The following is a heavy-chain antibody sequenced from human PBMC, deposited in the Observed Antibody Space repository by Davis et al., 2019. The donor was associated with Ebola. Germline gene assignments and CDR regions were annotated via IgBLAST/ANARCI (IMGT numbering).Heavy chain of an antibody. J-gene: IGHJ3*02. D-gene: IGHD4-17*01. Sequence: PSETLSLTCTVSGDSMTSHYWSWIRQPPGKGLEYIGYIYYSGNTNYNPSLKSRVTMSIDTSKKQFSLKLSSVTAADTAMYYCARIRRNYGDYLNDAFDIWGQGTMVTVSS. V-gene: IGHV4-59*11. CDR3: ARIRRNYGDYLNDAFDI. CDR2: IYYSGNT. CDR1: GDSMTSHY.